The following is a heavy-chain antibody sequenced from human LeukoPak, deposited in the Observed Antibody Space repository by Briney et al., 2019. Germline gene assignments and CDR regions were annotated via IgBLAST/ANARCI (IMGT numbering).Heavy chain of an antibody. Sequence: GGSLRLSCAASGLTFSSYSMNWVGQAAGKGVEGLAYISATSDYIQYQDCLDARIASSRNNDNNSLYMQMTSVSAEDTAVSYGASGAIWSQAFDHWGQGTLVTVSS. CDR2: ISATSDYI. V-gene: IGHV3-21*01. D-gene: IGHD1-1*01. CDR1: GLTFSSYS. CDR3: ASGAIWSQAFDH. J-gene: IGHJ4*02.